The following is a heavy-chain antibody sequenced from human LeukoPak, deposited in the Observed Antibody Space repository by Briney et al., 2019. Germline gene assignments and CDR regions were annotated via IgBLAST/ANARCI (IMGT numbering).Heavy chain of an antibody. Sequence: GSSVKVSCKASGGTFISYGISWVRQAPGQGLEWMGWISAYNGNTNYAQKLQGRVTMTTDTSTSTAYMELRSLRSDDTAAYYCARAIELVGWFGELLGSSPPPFDPWGQGTLVTVSS. J-gene: IGHJ5*02. CDR1: GGTFISYG. CDR3: ARAIELVGWFGELLGSSPPPFDP. CDR2: ISAYNGNT. D-gene: IGHD3-10*01. V-gene: IGHV1-18*01.